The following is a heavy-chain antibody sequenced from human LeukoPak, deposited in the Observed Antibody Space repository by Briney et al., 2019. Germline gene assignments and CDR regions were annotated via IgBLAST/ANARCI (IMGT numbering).Heavy chain of an antibody. CDR1: GYTFTNYG. D-gene: IGHD6-19*01. Sequence: ASVKISCKASGYTFTNYGISWVRQAPGQGLVWMGWISGYNGNTNYAQKFQGRITTTTDTSTSTAYMELRSLRSDDTAVYYCARDLKMGYSSGRYAWGTGSSNDYWGQGTLVTVSS. J-gene: IGHJ4*02. CDR2: ISGYNGNT. CDR3: ARDLKMGYSSGRYAWGTGSSNDY. V-gene: IGHV1-18*01.